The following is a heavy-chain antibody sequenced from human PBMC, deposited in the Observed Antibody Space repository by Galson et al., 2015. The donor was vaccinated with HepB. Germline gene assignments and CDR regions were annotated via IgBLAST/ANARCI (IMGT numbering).Heavy chain of an antibody. CDR1: GYTLTELS. Sequence: VKVSCKVSGYTLTELSMHWVRQAPGKGLEWMGGFDPEDGETIYAQKFQGRVTMTGDTSTDTAYMELSSLRSEDTAVYYCATDLLGWDAASSSPQPPSDYWGQGTLVTVSS. CDR3: ATDLLGWDAASSSPQPPSDY. V-gene: IGHV1-24*01. CDR2: FDPEDGET. D-gene: IGHD4-23*01. J-gene: IGHJ4*02.